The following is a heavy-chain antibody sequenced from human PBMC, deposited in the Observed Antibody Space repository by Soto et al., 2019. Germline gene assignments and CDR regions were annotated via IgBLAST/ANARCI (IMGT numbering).Heavy chain of an antibody. J-gene: IGHJ4*02. CDR1: GFIFNSYD. V-gene: IGHV3-30*18. CDR3: AKELRVYCGGSTGNIVHS. D-gene: IGHD2-21*01. Sequence: QVQLIESGGGVVQPGRSLRLSCAASGFIFNSYDMHWVRQAPGKGLEWVAFLSHDGSKRFYADSLKGRITMSRDNFNNTLYLEVHSRRPGDTAVYYCAKELRVYCGGSTGNIVHSWGQGTLVTVSS. CDR2: LSHDGSKR.